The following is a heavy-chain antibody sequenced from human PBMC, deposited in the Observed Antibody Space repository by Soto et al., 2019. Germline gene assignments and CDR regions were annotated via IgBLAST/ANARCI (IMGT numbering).Heavy chain of an antibody. J-gene: IGHJ5*02. Sequence: GASVKVSCKAPGYTFTSYYMHWVRQAPGQGLEWMGIINPSGGSTSYAQKFQGRVTMTRDTSTSTVYMELSSLRSEDTAVYYCARDGPLYYDFYNWFDPWGQGTLVTVSS. V-gene: IGHV1-46*01. CDR1: GYTFTSYY. D-gene: IGHD3-3*01. CDR2: INPSGGST. CDR3: ARDGPLYYDFYNWFDP.